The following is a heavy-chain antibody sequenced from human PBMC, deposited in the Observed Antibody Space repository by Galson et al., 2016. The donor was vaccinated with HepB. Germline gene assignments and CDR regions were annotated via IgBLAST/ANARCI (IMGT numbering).Heavy chain of an antibody. J-gene: IGHJ4*02. CDR3: ARTWGYTTGWDLPPDFDY. D-gene: IGHD6-25*01. CDR2: IDWDDTK. V-gene: IGHV2-70*11. CDR1: GFSLTTYGMC. Sequence: PALVKPTQTLTLTCTFSGFSLTTYGMCVSWIRQPPGKALEWLARIDWDDTKYYSTSLKTRLTISKDTFKNHVVLTMTNMDSVDTATYYCARTWGYTTGWDLPPDFDYWCQGTLVSVSS.